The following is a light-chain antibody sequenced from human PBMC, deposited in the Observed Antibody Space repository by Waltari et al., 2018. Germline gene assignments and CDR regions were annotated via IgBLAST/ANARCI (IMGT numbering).Light chain of an antibody. Sequence: SSELTQDPAVSVALGQTVRIACQGYSLRNFYPSWFQQKPGQAPVLVLYSKNNRPSGIPDRFSGSSSGNTASLTITGAQAEDEADYYCNCRDSSGNHLVFGGGTRLTVL. V-gene: IGLV3-19*01. CDR1: SLRNFY. CDR3: NCRDSSGNHLV. J-gene: IGLJ2*01. CDR2: SKN.